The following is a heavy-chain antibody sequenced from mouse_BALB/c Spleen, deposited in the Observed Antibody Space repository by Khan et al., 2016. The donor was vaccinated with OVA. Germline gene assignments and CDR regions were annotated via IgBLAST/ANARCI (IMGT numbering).Heavy chain of an antibody. CDR1: GFSLTNYG. V-gene: IGHV2-6-1*01. CDR2: IWSDGST. D-gene: IGHD2-10*01. Sequence: QMQLEESGPGLVAPSQSLSITCTISGFSLTNYGVHWVRQTPGKGLEWLVLIWSDGSTTYNSDLIPRLSISKDNSKSQVFLKMNSLQIDDTAMYYCARQPYYHYYIMDYWGQGISVTVSS. CDR3: ARQPYYHYYIMDY. J-gene: IGHJ4*01.